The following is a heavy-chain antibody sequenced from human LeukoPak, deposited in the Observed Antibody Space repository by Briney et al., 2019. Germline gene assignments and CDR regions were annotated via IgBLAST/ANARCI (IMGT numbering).Heavy chain of an antibody. J-gene: IGHJ3*02. CDR2: INHSGST. CDR3: AREGRGGAFDI. D-gene: IGHD3-10*01. CDR1: GGSFSGHY. Sequence: PSETLSLTCAVYGGSFSGHYWSWIRQPPGKGLEWIGEINHSGSTNYNPSLKSRVSISVDTSNNQFSLKLTSVTAADTAVFYCAREGRGGAFDIWGQGTMVTVSS. V-gene: IGHV4-34*01.